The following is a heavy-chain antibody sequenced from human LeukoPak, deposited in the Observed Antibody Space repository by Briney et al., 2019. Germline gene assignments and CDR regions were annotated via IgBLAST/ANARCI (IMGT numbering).Heavy chain of an antibody. D-gene: IGHD3-22*01. Sequence: PGGSLRLSCAASGFTFSSYSMNWVRQAPGKGLEWVSSISSSGSYIYYADSLKGRFTVSRDNAKNSLYLQMNSLRAEDTAVYYCAKDSVPYDSSGYYYRWGQGTLVTVSS. CDR1: GFTFSSYS. CDR3: AKDSVPYDSSGYYYR. J-gene: IGHJ4*02. V-gene: IGHV3-21*01. CDR2: ISSSGSYI.